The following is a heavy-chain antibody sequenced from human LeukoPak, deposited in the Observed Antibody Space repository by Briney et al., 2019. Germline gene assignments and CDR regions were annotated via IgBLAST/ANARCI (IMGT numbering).Heavy chain of an antibody. Sequence: SETLSLTCTVSGGSVSDYYWSWIRQSPGKGLEWIGYIYYTGSTSYNPSLRSRVTMSADTSKNQFSLKLSSVTAADTAVYYCAREGGSSSVGWFDPWGQGTLVTVSS. CDR3: AREGGSSSVGWFDP. D-gene: IGHD6-13*01. V-gene: IGHV4-59*02. J-gene: IGHJ5*02. CDR1: GGSVSDYY. CDR2: IYYTGST.